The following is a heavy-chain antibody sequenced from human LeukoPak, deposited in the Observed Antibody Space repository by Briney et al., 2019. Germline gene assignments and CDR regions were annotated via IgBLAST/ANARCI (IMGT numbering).Heavy chain of an antibody. Sequence: SVKVSCKASGGTFSSYAISWVRQAPGQGLGWMGGIIPIFGTANYAQKFQGRVTITADESTSTAYMELSSLRSEDTAVYYCAREEGRYCSGGSCYSTNDDAFDIWGQGTMVTVSS. CDR1: GGTFSSYA. CDR3: AREEGRYCSGGSCYSTNDDAFDI. CDR2: IIPIFGTA. D-gene: IGHD2-15*01. V-gene: IGHV1-69*01. J-gene: IGHJ3*02.